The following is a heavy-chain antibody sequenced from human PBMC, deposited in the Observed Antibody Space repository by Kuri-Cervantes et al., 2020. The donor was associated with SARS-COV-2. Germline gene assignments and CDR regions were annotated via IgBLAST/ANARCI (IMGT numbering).Heavy chain of an antibody. J-gene: IGHJ3*02. CDR2: ISKGSDTI. D-gene: IGHD7-27*01. CDR1: GFTFNTYS. Sequence: GGSLRLSCAASGFTFNTYSMDWVRLAPGKGLEWLAYISKGSDTIYYADSVKGRFTISRDNAKNTLYLQMNSLRAEDTAVYYCAREKLGSDAFDIWGQGTMVTVSS. V-gene: IGHV3-48*01. CDR3: AREKLGSDAFDI.